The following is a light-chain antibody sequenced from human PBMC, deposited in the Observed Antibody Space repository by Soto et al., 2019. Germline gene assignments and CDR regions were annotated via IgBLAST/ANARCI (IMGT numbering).Light chain of an antibody. CDR1: QSISSY. V-gene: IGKV1-39*01. J-gene: IGKJ2*01. CDR3: QQSYSAPRT. CDR2: GTS. Sequence: DIQMTQSPSSLPASVGDRISITCRASQSISSYLSWYQQKPGKAPKLLIYGTSNLQSGVTSRFSGSGSETGFTLTISSLQPEDFATYYCQQSYSAPRTFGQGTKVEIK.